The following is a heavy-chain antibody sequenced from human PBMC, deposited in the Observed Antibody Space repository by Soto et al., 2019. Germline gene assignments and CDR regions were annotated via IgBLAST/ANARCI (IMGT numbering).Heavy chain of an antibody. V-gene: IGHV1-69*13. Sequence: GASVKVSCKASGGTFSSYAISWVRQAPGQGLEWMGGIIPIFGTANYAQKFQGRVTITADESTSTAYMELSSLRSEDTAVYYCASREYSSSHNWFDPWRQGTLVTVSS. J-gene: IGHJ5*02. D-gene: IGHD6-6*01. CDR2: IIPIFGTA. CDR1: GGTFSSYA. CDR3: ASREYSSSHNWFDP.